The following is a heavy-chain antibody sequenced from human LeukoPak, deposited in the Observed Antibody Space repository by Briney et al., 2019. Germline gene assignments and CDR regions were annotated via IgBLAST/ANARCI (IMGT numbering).Heavy chain of an antibody. CDR1: GFTFSNFW. CDR2: INNDGSGT. J-gene: IGHJ4*02. V-gene: IGHV3-74*01. CDR3: ARGRAGYYFDY. Sequence: PGGSLRLSCAASGFTFSNFWMHWVRQAPGKGLVWVSRINNDGSGTTYADSVKGRFAISRDNAKNTLYLQMNSLRAEDTAVYYCARGRAGYYFDYWGQGTLVTVSS.